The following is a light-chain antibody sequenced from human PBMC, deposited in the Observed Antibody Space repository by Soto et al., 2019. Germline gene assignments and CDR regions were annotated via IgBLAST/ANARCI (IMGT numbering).Light chain of an antibody. CDR1: QSISNY. CDR3: QHRINWPLT. Sequence: EIVLTQSLATLSLSPGERATLSCRASQSISNYLVWYQQKPGQSPRLLIYDTSNRATGIPARFSGSGSGTDFTLTITSLEPEDFAVYYCQHRINWPLTFGGRSMVDIK. J-gene: IGKJ4*01. V-gene: IGKV3-11*01. CDR2: DTS.